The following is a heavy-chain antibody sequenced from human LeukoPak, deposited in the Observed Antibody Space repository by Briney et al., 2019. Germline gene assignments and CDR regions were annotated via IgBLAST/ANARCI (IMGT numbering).Heavy chain of an antibody. D-gene: IGHD3-22*01. CDR3: ARLTYYYDSSGRTFDY. V-gene: IGHV2-5*02. J-gene: IGHJ4*02. CDR2: IYWDDDK. CDR1: GFSLSTSGVG. Sequence: SGPTLVNPTQTLTLTCTFSGFSLSTSGVGVGWIRQPPGKALEWLALIYWDDDKRYSPSPKTRLTISKDTSKNQVVLTMTNMDPVDTATYYCARLTYYYDSSGRTFDYWGQGTLVTVSS.